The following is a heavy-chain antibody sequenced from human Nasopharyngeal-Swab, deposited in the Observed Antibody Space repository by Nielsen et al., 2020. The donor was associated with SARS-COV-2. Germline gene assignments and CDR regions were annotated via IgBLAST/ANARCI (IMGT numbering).Heavy chain of an antibody. CDR1: GYTFTSYG. Sequence: ASVKVSCKASGYTFTSYGISWVRQAPGQGLEWMGWISAYNGNTNYAQKLQGRVTMTTDTSTSTACMELRSLRSADTAVYYCARDDSSNYDFWSGYYTSFDYWGQGTLATVSS. V-gene: IGHV1-18*01. D-gene: IGHD3-3*01. CDR2: ISAYNGNT. CDR3: ARDDSSNYDFWSGYYTSFDY. J-gene: IGHJ4*02.